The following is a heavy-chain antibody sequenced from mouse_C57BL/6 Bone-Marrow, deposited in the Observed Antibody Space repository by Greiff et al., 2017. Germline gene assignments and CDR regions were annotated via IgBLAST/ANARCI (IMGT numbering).Heavy chain of an antibody. CDR3: TTYYGSSYWYFDV. D-gene: IGHD1-1*01. CDR1: GFNIKDDY. CDR2: IDPENGDT. V-gene: IGHV14-4*01. Sequence: FQLQQSGAELVRPGASVKLSCTASGFNIKDDYMHWVKQRPEQGLEWIGWIDPENGDTEYASKFQGKATITADTSSNTAYLQLSSLTSEDTAVYYCTTYYGSSYWYFDVWGTGTTVTVSS. J-gene: IGHJ1*03.